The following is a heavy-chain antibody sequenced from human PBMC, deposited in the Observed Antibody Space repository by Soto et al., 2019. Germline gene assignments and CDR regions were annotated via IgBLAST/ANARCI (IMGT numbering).Heavy chain of an antibody. Sequence: GGSLRLSCAASGFSFNAFEMNWVRQAPGKGLEWVSAISGSGGSTYYADSVKGRFTISRDNSKNTLYLQMNSLRAEDTAVYYCAKTSSTYYYGMDVWGQGTTVTVSS. V-gene: IGHV3-23*01. CDR3: AKTSSTYYYGMDV. CDR1: GFSFNAFE. J-gene: IGHJ6*02. CDR2: ISGSGGST.